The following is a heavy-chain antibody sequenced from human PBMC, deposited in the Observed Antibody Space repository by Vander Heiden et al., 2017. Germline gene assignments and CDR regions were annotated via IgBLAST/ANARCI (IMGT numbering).Heavy chain of an antibody. CDR1: GFTFSSYA. Sequence: EVQLLESGGGLVQPGGSLRLSCAASGFTFSSYAMSWVRQAPGKGLEWVSAISGSGGSTDYADSVKGRFTISRDNSKNTLYLQMNSLRAEDTAVYDGASLWFGELFPWGQGTLVTVSS. J-gene: IGHJ5*02. CDR3: ASLWFGELFP. D-gene: IGHD3-10*01. CDR2: ISGSGGST. V-gene: IGHV3-23*01.